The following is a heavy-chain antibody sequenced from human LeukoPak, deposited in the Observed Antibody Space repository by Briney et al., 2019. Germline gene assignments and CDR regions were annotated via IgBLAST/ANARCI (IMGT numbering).Heavy chain of an antibody. V-gene: IGHV4-59*01. CDR2: IYYSGST. CDR1: GGSISSYY. CDR3: ARGNYDSGPFDY. Sequence: SETLSLTCTVSGGSISSYYWSWIRQPPGKGLEWIGYIYYSGSTNYNPSLKSRVTISVDTSKNQFSLKLSSVTAADTAVYYCARGNYDSGPFDYWGQGTLVTVSS. J-gene: IGHJ4*02. D-gene: IGHD3-22*01.